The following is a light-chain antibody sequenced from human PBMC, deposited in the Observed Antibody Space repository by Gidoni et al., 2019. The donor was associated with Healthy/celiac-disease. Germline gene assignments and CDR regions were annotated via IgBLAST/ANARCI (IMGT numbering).Light chain of an antibody. CDR3: QAWDSSTASWV. V-gene: IGLV3-1*01. Sequence: SYELTQPPSVSVSPGQTASITCSGDKLGDKYACWYQQKPGQSPVLVIYQDSKRPSGIPERFSGSNSGNTATLTISGTQAVDEADYYCQAWDSSTASWVFGGGTKLTVL. CDR1: KLGDKY. J-gene: IGLJ3*02. CDR2: QDS.